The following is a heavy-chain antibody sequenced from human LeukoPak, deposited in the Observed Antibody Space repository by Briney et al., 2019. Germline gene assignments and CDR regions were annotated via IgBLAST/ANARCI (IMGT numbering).Heavy chain of an antibody. Sequence: GSLRLSCAASGFTFSSYAMSWVRQAPGKGLEWVSAISGSGGSTYSADSVKGRFTISRDNSKNTLYLQMNSLRAEDTAVYYCAKEVEWLRLFDYWGQGTLVTVSS. J-gene: IGHJ4*02. CDR3: AKEVEWLRLFDY. V-gene: IGHV3-23*01. CDR1: GFTFSSYA. CDR2: ISGSGGST. D-gene: IGHD5-12*01.